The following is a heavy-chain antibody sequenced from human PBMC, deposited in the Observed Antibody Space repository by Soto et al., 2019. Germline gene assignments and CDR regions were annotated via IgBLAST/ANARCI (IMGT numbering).Heavy chain of an antibody. CDR3: ARDLSEEWFGEPKSAFDP. V-gene: IGHV1-18*01. Sequence: ASVKVSCTNSGYIFTSYGVSWVRQAPGEGLEWMGWISAYSGNTNYAQKFQDRVSMTTDTATRTVYMELRRLRYDDTAVYYCARDLSEEWFGEPKSAFDPWG. J-gene: IGHJ5*02. CDR1: GYIFTSYG. D-gene: IGHD3-10*01. CDR2: ISAYSGNT.